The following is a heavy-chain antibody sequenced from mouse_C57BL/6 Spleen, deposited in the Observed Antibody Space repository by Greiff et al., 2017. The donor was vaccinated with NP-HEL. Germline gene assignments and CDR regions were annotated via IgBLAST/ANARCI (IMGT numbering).Heavy chain of an antibody. D-gene: IGHD3-2*02. V-gene: IGHV5-6*01. Sequence: EVQLVESGGDLVKPGGSLKLSCAASGFTFSSYGMSWVRQTPDKRLEWVATISSGGSYTYYPDSLKGRFTISRDNAKNTLYLQMSSLKSEDTAMYYCARHIDSSGYGHYYAMDYWGQGTSVTVSS. CDR3: ARHIDSSGYGHYYAMDY. CDR2: ISSGGSYT. J-gene: IGHJ4*01. CDR1: GFTFSSYG.